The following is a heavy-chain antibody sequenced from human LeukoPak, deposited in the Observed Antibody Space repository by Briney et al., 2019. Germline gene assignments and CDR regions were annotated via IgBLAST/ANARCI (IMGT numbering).Heavy chain of an antibody. V-gene: IGHV3-23*01. D-gene: IGHD3-22*01. CDR3: ANTQSPYDSSGYYSVSYYFDY. Sequence: GGSLRLSCAASGFTFSSYAMSWVRQAPGKGLEWVSAISGSGGSTYYADSVKGRFTISRDNSKKTLYLQMNSLRAEDTAVYYCANTQSPYDSSGYYSVSYYFDYWGQGTLVTVSS. CDR1: GFTFSSYA. CDR2: ISGSGGST. J-gene: IGHJ4*02.